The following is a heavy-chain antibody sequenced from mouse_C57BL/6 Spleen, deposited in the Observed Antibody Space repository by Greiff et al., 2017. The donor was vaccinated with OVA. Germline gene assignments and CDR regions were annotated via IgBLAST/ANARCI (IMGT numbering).Heavy chain of an antibody. Sequence: VQLKQSGAELVRPGASVKLSCTASGFNIKDDYMHWVKQRPEQGLEWIGWIDPENGDTEYASKFQGKATITADPSSNTAYLQLSSLTSEDTAVYYCTAYDWYFDVWGTGTTVTVSS. V-gene: IGHV14-4*01. CDR3: TAYDWYFDV. J-gene: IGHJ1*03. D-gene: IGHD1-1*01. CDR2: IDPENGDT. CDR1: GFNIKDDY.